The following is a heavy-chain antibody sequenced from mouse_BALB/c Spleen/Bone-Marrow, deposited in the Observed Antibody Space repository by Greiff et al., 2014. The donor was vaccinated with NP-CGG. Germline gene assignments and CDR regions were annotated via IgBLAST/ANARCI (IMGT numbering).Heavy chain of an antibody. J-gene: IGHJ4*01. D-gene: IGHD2-4*01. V-gene: IGHV5-17*02. CDR2: ISSGSSTI. CDR3: ARDDYDYAMDY. Sequence: EVKLQESGGGLVQPGGSRKLSCAASGFTFSSFGMHWVRRAPEKGLEWVAYISSGSSTIYYADTVKGRFTISRDNPKNTLFLQMTSLRSEDTAMYYCARDDYDYAMDYWGQGTSVTVSS. CDR1: GFTFSSFG.